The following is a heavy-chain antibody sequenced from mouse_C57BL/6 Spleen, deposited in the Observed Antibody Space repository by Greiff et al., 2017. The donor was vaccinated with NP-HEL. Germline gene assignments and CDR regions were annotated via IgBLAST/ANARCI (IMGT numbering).Heavy chain of an antibody. CDR2: INPGSGGT. V-gene: IGHV1-54*01. Sequence: VQLQQSGAELVRPGTSVKVSCKASGYAFTNYLIEWVKQRPGQGLEWIGVINPGSGGTNYNEKFKGKATLTADKSSSTAYMQLSSLTSEDSAVYFCARSLYGSSRHWYFDVWGTGTTVTVSS. D-gene: IGHD1-1*01. J-gene: IGHJ1*03. CDR3: ARSLYGSSRHWYFDV. CDR1: GYAFTNYL.